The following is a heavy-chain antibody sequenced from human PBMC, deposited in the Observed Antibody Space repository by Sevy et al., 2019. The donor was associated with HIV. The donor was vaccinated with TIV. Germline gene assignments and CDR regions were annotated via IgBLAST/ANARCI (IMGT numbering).Heavy chain of an antibody. CDR3: GSAVGLDC. CDR2: IRPDGSDK. CDR1: GFTFSTYW. D-gene: IGHD1-26*01. Sequence: GGSLRLSCAASGFTFSTYWMTWVRQAPGKGLEWVANIRPDGSDKYYVDSVKGRFTISRDNAKNSLYLQMNSLRADDTAFYYDGSAVGLDCWGQGALVTVSS. V-gene: IGHV3-7*01. J-gene: IGHJ4*02.